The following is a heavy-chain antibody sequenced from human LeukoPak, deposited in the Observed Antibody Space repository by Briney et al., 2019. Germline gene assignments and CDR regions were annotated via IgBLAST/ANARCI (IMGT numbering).Heavy chain of an antibody. CDR1: GYTFTNYY. D-gene: IGHD6-13*01. V-gene: IGHV1-46*01. J-gene: IGHJ4*02. CDR2: INPRGGST. CDR3: ARQMPAAAGYYFDY. Sequence: ASVKVSCKASGYTFTNYYIHWVRQAPGQGLEWMGIINPRGGSTSFARNFQGRITMTRDTSTSTVYMDLSSLRSEDTAVYYCARQMPAAAGYYFDYWGQGTPVTVSS.